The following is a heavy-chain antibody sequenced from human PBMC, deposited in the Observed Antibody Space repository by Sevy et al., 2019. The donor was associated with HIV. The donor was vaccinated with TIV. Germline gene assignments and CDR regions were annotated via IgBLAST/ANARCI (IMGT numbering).Heavy chain of an antibody. V-gene: IGHV3-23*01. D-gene: IGHD2-8*01. J-gene: IGHJ4*02. Sequence: GGSLRLSCAASGFAFHEYSMSWIRQAPGKGLEWVETLSFGCGKIKYADSVKGRFTISRDNSKNSFYLQMDNLRVEDTALYYCAREGCSRPHDYWGQGTRVTVSS. CDR3: AREGCSRPHDY. CDR2: LSFGCGKI. CDR1: GFAFHEYS.